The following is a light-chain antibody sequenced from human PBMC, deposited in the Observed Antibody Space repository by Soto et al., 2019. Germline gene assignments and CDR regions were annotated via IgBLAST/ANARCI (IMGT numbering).Light chain of an antibody. J-gene: IGKJ1*01. V-gene: IGKV3-20*01. CDR3: QQYGTSPQT. CDR1: QSVRSRY. Sequence: EIVLTQSPGTLSLSPGERATLSCRASQSVRSRYLAWYQQKPGQAPRLLIYGSSSRPPGIPDRVSGSGSGTELTLTISRLEPEDFAVYYCQQYGTSPQTFGQGTKVEIK. CDR2: GSS.